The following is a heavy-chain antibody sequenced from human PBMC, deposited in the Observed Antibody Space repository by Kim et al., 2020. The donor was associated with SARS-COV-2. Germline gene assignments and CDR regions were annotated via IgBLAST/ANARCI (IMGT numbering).Heavy chain of an antibody. J-gene: IGHJ4*02. CDR2: N. D-gene: IGHD6-13*01. V-gene: IGHV6-1*01. CDR3: ARVSSSALDY. Sequence: NDHAVSVKSRITINPDTYKNQFSLQLDSVTAEDTAVYYCARVSSSALDYWGQGTLVTVSS.